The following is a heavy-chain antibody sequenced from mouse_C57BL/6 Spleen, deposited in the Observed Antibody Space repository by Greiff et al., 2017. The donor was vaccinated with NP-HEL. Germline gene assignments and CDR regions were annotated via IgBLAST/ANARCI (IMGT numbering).Heavy chain of an antibody. V-gene: IGHV2-6*03. Sequence: VNVVESGPGLVAPSQSLSITCTVSGFSLTSYGVHWVRQPPGKGLEWLVVIWSDGSTTYNSALKSRLSISKDNSKSQVFLKMNSLQTDDTAMYYCDRLDGYSYAMDYWGQGTSVTVSS. CDR1: GFSLTSYG. CDR2: IWSDGST. J-gene: IGHJ4*01. D-gene: IGHD2-3*01. CDR3: DRLDGYSYAMDY.